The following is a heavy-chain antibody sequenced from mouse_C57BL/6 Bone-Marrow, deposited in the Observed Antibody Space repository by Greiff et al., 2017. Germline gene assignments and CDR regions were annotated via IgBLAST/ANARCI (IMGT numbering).Heavy chain of an antibody. CDR3: ARIYYDYDGYAMDY. CDR2: ISNGGGST. D-gene: IGHD2-4*01. CDR1: GFTFSDYY. Sequence: EVQLVESGGGLVQPGGSLKLSCAASGFTFSDYYMYWVRQTPEKRLEWVAYISNGGGSTYYPDTVKGRFTISRDNAKNTLYLQMSRLKSEDTAMYYCARIYYDYDGYAMDYWGQGTSVTVSS. V-gene: IGHV5-12*01. J-gene: IGHJ4*01.